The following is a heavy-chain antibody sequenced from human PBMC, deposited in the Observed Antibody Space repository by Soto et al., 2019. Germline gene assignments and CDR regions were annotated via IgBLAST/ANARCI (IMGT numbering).Heavy chain of an antibody. J-gene: IGHJ4*02. CDR2: IYHSWST. D-gene: IGHD2-15*01. CDR1: GGSISSSNW. CDR3: ARGTYRYCSGGSCYGYDY. Sequence: QVQLQESGPGLVKPSGTLSLTCAVSGGSISSSNWWSWVRQPPGKGLEWIGEIYHSWSTNYNPSLKSRVTISVDQSKNQFSLKLSSVTAADTAVYYCARGTYRYCSGGSCYGYDYWGQGTLVTVSS. V-gene: IGHV4-4*02.